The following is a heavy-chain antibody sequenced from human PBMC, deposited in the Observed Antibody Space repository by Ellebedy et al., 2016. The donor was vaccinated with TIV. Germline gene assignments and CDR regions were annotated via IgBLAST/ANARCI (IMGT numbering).Heavy chain of an antibody. CDR1: GYTFTSYA. D-gene: IGHD1-26*01. CDR3: ARDSGSYGY. J-gene: IGHJ4*02. V-gene: IGHV1-3*01. Sequence: AASVKVSCKASGYTFTSYAMHWVRQAPGQRLEWMGWINAGNGNTKYSQKFQGRVTMTRNTSISTAYMELSSLRSEDTAVYYCARDSGSYGYWGQGTLVTVSS. CDR2: INAGNGNT.